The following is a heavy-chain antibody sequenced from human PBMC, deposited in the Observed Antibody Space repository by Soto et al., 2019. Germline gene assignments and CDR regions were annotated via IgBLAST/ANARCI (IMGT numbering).Heavy chain of an antibody. Sequence: GASVKVSCKASGYTFTSYSISWVRQAPGQGLEWMGWISAYNGNTNYAQKLQGRVTMTTDTSTSTAYMELRSLRSDDTAVYYCARDSRITIFGVALVDAFDIWGQGTMVTVSS. CDR1: GYTFTSYS. J-gene: IGHJ3*02. D-gene: IGHD3-3*01. V-gene: IGHV1-18*01. CDR2: ISAYNGNT. CDR3: ARDSRITIFGVALVDAFDI.